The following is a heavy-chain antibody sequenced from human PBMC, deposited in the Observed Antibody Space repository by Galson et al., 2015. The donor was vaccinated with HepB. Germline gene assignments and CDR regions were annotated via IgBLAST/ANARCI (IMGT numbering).Heavy chain of an antibody. CDR2: ISGSGATT. V-gene: IGHV3-23*01. Sequence: SLRLSCAASGFSFSNYGMTWVRQAPGKGLEWVSTISGSGATTYYADSVKGRYTVSRDNSKSTLFLLIDDLRGEDTAVYFCAKDSEWVLLRGVWFDPWGQGTLVIVSS. J-gene: IGHJ5*02. CDR3: AKDSEWVLLRGVWFDP. CDR1: GFSFSNYG. D-gene: IGHD2/OR15-2a*01.